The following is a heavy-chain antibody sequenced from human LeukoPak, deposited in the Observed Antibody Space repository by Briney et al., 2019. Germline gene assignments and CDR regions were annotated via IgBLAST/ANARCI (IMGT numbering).Heavy chain of an antibody. V-gene: IGHV3-30*02. CDR2: IWYDGSNG. J-gene: IGHJ2*01. CDR1: RFTLRNYG. Sequence: GGSLRLSCAASRFTLRNYGMHWVRQAPGKRQEWVAVIWYDGSNGYYADSVKGRFTISRDNSKNTLYLQMNSLRAEDTAVYYCAKDLGSTWYFDLWGRGTLVTVSS. CDR3: AKDLGSTWYFDL.